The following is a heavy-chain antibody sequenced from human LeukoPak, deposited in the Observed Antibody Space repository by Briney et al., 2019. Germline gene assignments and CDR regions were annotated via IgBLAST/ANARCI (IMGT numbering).Heavy chain of an antibody. Sequence: GGSLRLSCAASGFTFSSYSMNWVRQAPGKGLEWVSSISNSSSYIYYADSVKGRFTISRDNAKNSLYLQMNSLRAEDTAVYYCARDASGVYWGQGTLVTVSS. CDR2: ISNSSSYI. J-gene: IGHJ4*02. V-gene: IGHV3-21*01. D-gene: IGHD3-10*01. CDR1: GFTFSSYS. CDR3: ARDASGVY.